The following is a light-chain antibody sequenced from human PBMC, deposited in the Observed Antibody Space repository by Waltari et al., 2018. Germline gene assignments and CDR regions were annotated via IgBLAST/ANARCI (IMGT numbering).Light chain of an antibody. CDR3: SSHANTYNFAHVV. V-gene: IGLV2-23*02. CDR1: SSDIGPYNY. CDR2: EVT. Sequence: QSALTQPASVSGSPGPSITISCTGTSSDIGPYNYVSWYQQLPGKAPKMMIYEVTKRPSGVSYRFSGSKSGNTASLTISGLRAEDEADYYCSSHANTYNFAHVVFGGGTKLTVL. J-gene: IGLJ2*01.